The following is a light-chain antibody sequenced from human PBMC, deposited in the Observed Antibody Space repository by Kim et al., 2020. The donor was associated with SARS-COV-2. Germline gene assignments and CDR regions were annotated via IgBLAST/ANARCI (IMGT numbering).Light chain of an antibody. Sequence: VTISGTGSSSNIGAGYDVHWYQQLPGTAPKHLIYGNSNRPSGVPDRFSGSKSGTSASLAITGLQAEDEADYYCQSYDISLSGSWVFGRGTQLTVL. V-gene: IGLV1-40*01. CDR2: GNS. CDR3: QSYDISLSGSWV. J-gene: IGLJ3*02. CDR1: SSNIGAGYD.